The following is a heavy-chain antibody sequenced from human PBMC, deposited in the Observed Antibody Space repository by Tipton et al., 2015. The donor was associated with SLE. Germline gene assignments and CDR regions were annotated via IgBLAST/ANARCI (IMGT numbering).Heavy chain of an antibody. Sequence: LRLSCTVSGGSISSYYWSWIRQPPGKGLEWIGYIYYSGSTNYNPSLKSRVTISVDTSKNQFSLKLSSVTAADTAVYYCARGRDFWSGYYTWGQGTLVTVSS. CDR2: IYYSGST. CDR1: GGSISSYY. CDR3: ARGRDFWSGYYT. V-gene: IGHV4-59*01. D-gene: IGHD3-3*01. J-gene: IGHJ4*02.